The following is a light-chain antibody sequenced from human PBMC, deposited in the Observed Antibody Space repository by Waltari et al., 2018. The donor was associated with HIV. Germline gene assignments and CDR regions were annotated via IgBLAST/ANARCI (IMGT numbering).Light chain of an antibody. Sequence: EIVMTQSPATLSVSPGDRVTLACRASQMVSSDLAWYQQKPGQAPRLLIYGASTRATGIPARFSGSKSGTEFTLAISSLQSEDFAVYYCQQYNNWPLTFGGGTKVEIK. CDR2: GAS. CDR3: QQYNNWPLT. V-gene: IGKV3-15*01. J-gene: IGKJ4*01. CDR1: QMVSSD.